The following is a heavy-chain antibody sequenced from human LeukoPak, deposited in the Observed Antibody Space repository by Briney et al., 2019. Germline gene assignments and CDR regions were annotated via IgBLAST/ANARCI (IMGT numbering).Heavy chain of an antibody. J-gene: IGHJ3*02. Sequence: SETLSLTCTVSGGSISSYYWSWIRQSPGKGLEWIGYIYYSGSTNYNPSLKSRVTISVDTSKNQFSLELSSVTAADTAVYYCARDIYDSSGQRFDIWGQGTMVTVSS. D-gene: IGHD3-22*01. CDR3: ARDIYDSSGQRFDI. V-gene: IGHV4-59*01. CDR1: GGSISSYY. CDR2: IYYSGST.